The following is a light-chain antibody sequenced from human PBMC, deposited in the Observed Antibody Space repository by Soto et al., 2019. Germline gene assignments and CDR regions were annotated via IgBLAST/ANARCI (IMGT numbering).Light chain of an antibody. Sequence: QSALTQPASVSGSPGQSITISCTGTSSDVGSYNLVSWYQQHPGKAPKFMIYEATKRPSGVSNRFPGSKSGNTASLTISGLQAEDEADYYCCSYAGSSTHVFGTGTKVTVL. J-gene: IGLJ1*01. V-gene: IGLV2-23*01. CDR1: SSDVGSYNL. CDR2: EAT. CDR3: CSYAGSSTHV.